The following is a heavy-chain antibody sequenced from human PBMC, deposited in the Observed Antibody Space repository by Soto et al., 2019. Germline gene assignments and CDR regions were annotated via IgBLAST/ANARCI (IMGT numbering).Heavy chain of an antibody. CDR3: AKVTGTAMVDGQFDP. D-gene: IGHD5-18*01. CDR2: ISGSGGST. V-gene: IGHV3-23*01. Sequence: EVQLLESGGGLVQPGGSLRLSCAASGFTFSSYAMSWVRQAPGKGLEWVSAISGSGGSTYYADSVKGRFTISRDNSKNTRYLQMDSLSAEDTAVYYCAKVTGTAMVDGQFDPWGQGTLVTVSS. CDR1: GFTFSSYA. J-gene: IGHJ5*02.